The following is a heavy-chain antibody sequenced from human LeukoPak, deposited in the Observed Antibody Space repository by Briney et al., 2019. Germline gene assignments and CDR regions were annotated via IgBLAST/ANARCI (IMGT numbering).Heavy chain of an antibody. D-gene: IGHD6-19*01. Sequence: GGSLRLSCAASGFTFSSYGMHWVRQAPGKGLEWVAVISYDGSNKYYADSVKGRFTISRDNSKNTLYLQMNSLRAEDTAVYYCAKGLDSRWYQGDYWGQGTLVTVSS. CDR2: ISYDGSNK. J-gene: IGHJ4*02. CDR1: GFTFSSYG. V-gene: IGHV3-30*18. CDR3: AKGLDSRWYQGDY.